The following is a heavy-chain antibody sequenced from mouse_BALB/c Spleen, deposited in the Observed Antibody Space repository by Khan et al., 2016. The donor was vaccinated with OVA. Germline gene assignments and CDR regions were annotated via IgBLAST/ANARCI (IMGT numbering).Heavy chain of an antibody. D-gene: IGHD2-4*01. J-gene: IGHJ3*01. CDR3: TRKDYYDYDPFPY. Sequence: EVQLLETGPGLVKPSQSLSLTCTVTGYSITSEYAWNWIRHFPGNKLEWMGYINYSGNTRYNPSLKSRISITRDTSKNQFFLQLNSVTTEDTATYYCTRKDYYDYDPFPYWGQGTLVTASA. CDR1: GYSITSEYA. V-gene: IGHV3-2*02. CDR2: INYSGNT.